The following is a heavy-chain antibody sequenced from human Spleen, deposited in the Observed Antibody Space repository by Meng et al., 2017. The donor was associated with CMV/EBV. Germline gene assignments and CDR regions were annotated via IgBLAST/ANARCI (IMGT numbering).Heavy chain of an antibody. Sequence: SETLSLTCSVSDDSITGSNWWTWVRQPPGKGLEWIGEIYHSGSTNYNPSLKSRVAISIDTSKNQFSLKLSSVTAADTAVYYCARANSPRTYDFWRPYHGDFLDFWGQGALVTVSS. CDR3: ARANSPRTYDFWRPYHGDFLDF. CDR2: IYHSGST. D-gene: IGHD3-3*01. J-gene: IGHJ4*02. CDR1: DDSITGSNW. V-gene: IGHV4-4*02.